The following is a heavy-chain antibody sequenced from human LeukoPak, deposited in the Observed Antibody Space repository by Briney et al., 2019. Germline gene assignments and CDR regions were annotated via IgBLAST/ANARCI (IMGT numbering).Heavy chain of an antibody. CDR2: INQDGSEK. CDR1: GITFSRFW. J-gene: IGHJ4*02. CDR3: ARGKGTSCYRCNGY. Sequence: GGSLRLSCAASGITFSRFWMSWVRQAPGKGLQWVANINQDGSEKHYVDSVKGRFTISRDNAENSLYLQMNSLRAEDTAVYYCARGKGTSCYRCNGYWGQGTLVTVSS. V-gene: IGHV3-7*01. D-gene: IGHD2-2*02.